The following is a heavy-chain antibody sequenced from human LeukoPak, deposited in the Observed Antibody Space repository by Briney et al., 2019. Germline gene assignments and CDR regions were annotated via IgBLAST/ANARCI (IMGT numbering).Heavy chain of an antibody. J-gene: IGHJ4*02. CDR2: IYHSGST. CDR3: ARAVSSGYYGYFDY. V-gene: IGHV4-30-2*01. CDR1: GVSISSGGYS. Sequence: PSQTLSLTCAVSGVSISSGGYSWSWIRQPPGKGLEWIGYIYHSGSTYYNPSLKSRVTISVDRSKNQFSLKLSSVTAADTAVYYCARAVSSGYYGYFDYWGQGTLVTVSS. D-gene: IGHD3-22*01.